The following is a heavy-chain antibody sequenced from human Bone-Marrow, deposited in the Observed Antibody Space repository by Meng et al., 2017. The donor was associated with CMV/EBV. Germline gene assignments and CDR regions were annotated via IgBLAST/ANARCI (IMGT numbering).Heavy chain of an antibody. J-gene: IGHJ5*02. Sequence: GESLKISCKGSGYNFASYWFGWVRQMPGKGLEWMGFIWPGDSDTRYSPSFQGQVTISADKSISTAYLQWSSLKASDTAMYYCARIKGVVPALPRFDPWGQGTLVTVSS. V-gene: IGHV5-51*01. D-gene: IGHD2-2*01. CDR3: ARIKGVVPALPRFDP. CDR2: IWPGDSDT. CDR1: GYNFASYW.